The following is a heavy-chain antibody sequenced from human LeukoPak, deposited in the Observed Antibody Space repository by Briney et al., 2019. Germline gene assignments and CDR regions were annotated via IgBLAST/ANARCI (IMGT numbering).Heavy chain of an antibody. V-gene: IGHV5-51*01. J-gene: IGHJ6*02. CDR3: ARHRYYYDSSALRYYGMDV. CDR2: IYPGDSDT. CDR1: GYSSTSYW. D-gene: IGHD3-22*01. Sequence: GESLKISCKGSGYSSTSYWIGWVRQMPGKGLEWMGIIYPGDSDTRYSPSFQGQVTISADKSISTAYLQWSSLKASDTAMYYCARHRYYYDSSALRYYGMDVWGQGTTVTVSS.